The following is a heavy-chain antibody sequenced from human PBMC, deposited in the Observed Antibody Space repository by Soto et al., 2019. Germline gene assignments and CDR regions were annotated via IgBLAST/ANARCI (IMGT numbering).Heavy chain of an antibody. Sequence: GGSLRLSCAASGFTFDDYTMHWVRQAPGKGLEWVSLISWDGGSTYYADSVKGRFTISRDNSKNSLYLQMNSLRTEDTALYCCAKDMGPWGQGTLVTVSS. J-gene: IGHJ5*02. CDR2: ISWDGGST. V-gene: IGHV3-43*01. CDR1: GFTFDDYT. CDR3: AKDMGP.